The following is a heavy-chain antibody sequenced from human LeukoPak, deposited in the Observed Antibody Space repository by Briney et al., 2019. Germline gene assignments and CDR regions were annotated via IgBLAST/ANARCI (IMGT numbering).Heavy chain of an antibody. J-gene: IGHJ4*02. D-gene: IGHD6-6*01. Sequence: GRSLRLSCAASGFTFSSYAMHWVRQAPGKGLEWVAVISYDGSNKYYADSEKGRFTISRDNSKNTLYLQMNSLRAEDTAVYYCARDLAARPEGEFDYWGQGTLVTVSS. V-gene: IGHV3-30-3*01. CDR3: ARDLAARPEGEFDY. CDR1: GFTFSSYA. CDR2: ISYDGSNK.